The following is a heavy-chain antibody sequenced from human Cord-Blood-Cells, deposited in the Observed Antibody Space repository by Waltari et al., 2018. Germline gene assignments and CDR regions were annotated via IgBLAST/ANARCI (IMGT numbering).Heavy chain of an antibody. CDR1: TFSSYA. CDR2: IIPIFGTA. Sequence: TFSSYAISWVRQAPGQGLEWMGGIIPIFGTANYAQKFQGRVTITADESTSTAYMELSSLRSEDTAVYYCARGQEIFPSQCAFDIWGQGTMVTVSS. J-gene: IGHJ3*02. D-gene: IGHD2-2*01. V-gene: IGHV1-69*01. CDR3: ARGQEIFPSQCAFDI.